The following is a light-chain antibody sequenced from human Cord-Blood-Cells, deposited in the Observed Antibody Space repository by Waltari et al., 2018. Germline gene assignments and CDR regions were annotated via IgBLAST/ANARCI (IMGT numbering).Light chain of an antibody. CDR3: SSYTSSSTWV. J-gene: IGLJ3*02. Sequence: QSALTQPASVSGSPGQSITISCTGTSSDVGGYNYVSCYQQHPGKAPKLMIYDVSKRPSGVCNRFSGSKSGNTASLTISGLQDEDEADYYCSSYTSSSTWVFGGGTKLTVL. CDR2: DVS. V-gene: IGLV2-14*01. CDR1: SSDVGGYNY.